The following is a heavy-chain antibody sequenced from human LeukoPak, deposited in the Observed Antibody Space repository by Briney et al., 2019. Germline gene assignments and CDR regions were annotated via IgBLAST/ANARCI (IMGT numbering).Heavy chain of an antibody. Sequence: SETLSLTCAVSGVSFDDYYWAWVRQTPGKGLEWIGEINHSGYTNDSPSLKSRVTLSIDTSRKQFSLNLRSVTVADAGIYYCTRMTTGHDYWGQGTLVTASS. CDR1: GVSFDDYY. J-gene: IGHJ4*02. D-gene: IGHD4-17*01. CDR3: TRMTTGHDY. V-gene: IGHV4-34*01. CDR2: INHSGYT.